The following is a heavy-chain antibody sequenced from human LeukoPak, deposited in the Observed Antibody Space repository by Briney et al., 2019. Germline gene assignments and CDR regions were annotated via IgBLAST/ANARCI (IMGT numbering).Heavy chain of an antibody. Sequence: PSETLSLTCTVSGHSLSSHYWSWIRQPPGKGLEWIGYIYYDGSTNYNPSHKSRVTISVDTSKNQFSLKLSSMTATDTAVYYCARVAMAENYYDSSGYFDYWGQGTLVTVSS. J-gene: IGHJ4*02. D-gene: IGHD3-22*01. V-gene: IGHV4-59*11. CDR1: GHSLSSHY. CDR2: IYYDGST. CDR3: ARVAMAENYYDSSGYFDY.